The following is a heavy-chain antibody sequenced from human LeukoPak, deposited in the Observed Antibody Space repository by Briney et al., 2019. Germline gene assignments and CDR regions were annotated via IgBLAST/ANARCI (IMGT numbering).Heavy chain of an antibody. CDR1: GYTFTSYD. Sequence: GASVKVSCKASGYTFTSYDINWVRQATGQGLEWMGWMNPNSGSTGYAQKFQGRVTMTRTTSRSTAYMELSSLISEDTAVYYCAKNGYYYDSSGYYIGRAFDIWGQGTMVSVSS. D-gene: IGHD3-22*01. V-gene: IGHV1-8*01. CDR2: MNPNSGST. CDR3: AKNGYYYDSSGYYIGRAFDI. J-gene: IGHJ3*02.